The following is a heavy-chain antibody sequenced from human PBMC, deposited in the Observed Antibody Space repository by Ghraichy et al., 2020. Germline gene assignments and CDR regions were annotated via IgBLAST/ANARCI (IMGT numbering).Heavy chain of an antibody. V-gene: IGHV3-64D*06. CDR1: GFTFSSYA. Sequence: GSLRLSCSASGFTFSSYAMHWVRQAPGKGLEYVSAISSNGGSTYYADSVKGRFTISRDNSKNTLYLQMSSLRAEDTAVYYCVKDPDIVIRWELHFGGDWGQGTLVTVSS. J-gene: IGHJ4*02. CDR3: VKDPDIVIRWELHFGGD. D-gene: IGHD2/OR15-2a*01. CDR2: ISSNGGST.